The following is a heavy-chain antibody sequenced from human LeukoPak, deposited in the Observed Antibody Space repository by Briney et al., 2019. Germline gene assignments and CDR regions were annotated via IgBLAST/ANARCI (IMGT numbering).Heavy chain of an antibody. Sequence: GGSLRLSCAASGFTFSSYAMHWVRQAPGKGLEWVAVISYDGSNKYYADSVKGRFTISRDNSKNTPYLQMNSLRAEDTAVCYCARTKRDSSGYYPDAFDVWGQGTMVTVSS. CDR3: ARTKRDSSGYYPDAFDV. CDR1: GFTFSSYA. CDR2: ISYDGSNK. J-gene: IGHJ3*01. D-gene: IGHD3-22*01. V-gene: IGHV3-30*04.